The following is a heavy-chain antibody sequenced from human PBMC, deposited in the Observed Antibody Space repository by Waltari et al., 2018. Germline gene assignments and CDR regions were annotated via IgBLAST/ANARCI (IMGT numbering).Heavy chain of an antibody. D-gene: IGHD6-19*01. V-gene: IGHV1-24*01. J-gene: IGHJ6*02. CDR2: FDPEDGET. Sequence: QVQLVKSGAEVKQPGASVKVSCKVSGYTLTALSMHWVRKAPGKGLEWTGGFDPEDGETIYAQKFQGRVTMTEDTSTDTAYMELSSLRSEDTAVYYCATASSGWKHYYYYGMDVWGQGTTVTVSS. CDR1: GYTLTALS. CDR3: ATASSGWKHYYYYGMDV.